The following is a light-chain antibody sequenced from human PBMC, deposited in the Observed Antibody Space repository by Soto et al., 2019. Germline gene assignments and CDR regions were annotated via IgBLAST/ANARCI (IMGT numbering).Light chain of an antibody. Sequence: IVLTQSPGTLSLSPGERATLSCRASQSVASRNLAWYQQKSGQAPRLLIYGASSRATGIPDRFSGSGSGTDFTLTISRLEPEDFAVYYCQQYGSSPWTFGQGTKVDIK. V-gene: IGKV3-20*01. CDR3: QQYGSSPWT. J-gene: IGKJ1*01. CDR1: QSVASRN. CDR2: GAS.